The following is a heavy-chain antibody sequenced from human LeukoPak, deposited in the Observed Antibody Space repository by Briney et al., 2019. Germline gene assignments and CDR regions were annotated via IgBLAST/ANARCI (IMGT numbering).Heavy chain of an antibody. J-gene: IGHJ4*02. D-gene: IGHD3-22*01. CDR2: IIQDGGET. Sequence: GGSLRLSCAGSGFSFSSYWMGWVRQTPGKGLEYVANIIQDGGETHYVDSVKGRFTISRDNAKKQVYLQMNRLRGEDTAVYYCARDLGDDSIRRDYAGNDYWGQGTLVIVS. CDR1: GFSFSSYW. V-gene: IGHV3-7*01. CDR3: ARDLGDDSIRRDYAGNDY.